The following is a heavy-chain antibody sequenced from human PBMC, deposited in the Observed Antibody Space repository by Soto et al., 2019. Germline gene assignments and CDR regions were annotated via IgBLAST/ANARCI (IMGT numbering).Heavy chain of an antibody. Sequence: PSETLSLTCTVSGSSLSSSNYYWGWIRQPPWKGLEWSGSIYYSGSTYYNPSLKSRVTIAVDTSKNQFSLKLSSVTAADTAVYYCARRIKAVAGRINWFDPWGQGTLVTVSS. CDR3: ARRIKAVAGRINWFDP. D-gene: IGHD6-19*01. V-gene: IGHV4-39*01. CDR2: IYYSGST. CDR1: GSSLSSSNYY. J-gene: IGHJ5*02.